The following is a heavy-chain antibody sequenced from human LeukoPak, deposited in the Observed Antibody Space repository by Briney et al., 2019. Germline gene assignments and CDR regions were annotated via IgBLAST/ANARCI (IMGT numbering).Heavy chain of an antibody. D-gene: IGHD3-3*01. Sequence: GASVKVSCKASGYTFTGYYMHWVRQAPGQGLEWMGWINPNSGGTNYAQKFQGWVTMTRDTSISTAYMELSRLRSDDTAVYYCARDLRLFWSGYYTGSDVFDIWGQGTMVTVSS. CDR1: GYTFTGYY. CDR3: ARDLRLFWSGYYTGSDVFDI. J-gene: IGHJ3*02. V-gene: IGHV1-2*04. CDR2: INPNSGGT.